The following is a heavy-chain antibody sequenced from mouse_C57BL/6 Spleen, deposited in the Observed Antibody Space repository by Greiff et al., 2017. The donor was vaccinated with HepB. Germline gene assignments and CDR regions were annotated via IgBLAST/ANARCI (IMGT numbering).Heavy chain of an antibody. CDR3: ARPTVYYDYDGVTYYYAMDY. CDR2: ISSGSSTI. D-gene: IGHD2-4*01. CDR1: GFTFSDYG. Sequence: DVQLVESGGGLVKPGGSLKLSCAASGFTFSDYGMHWVRQAPEKGLEWVAYISSGSSTIYYADTVKGRFTISRDNAKNTLFLQMTSLRSEDTAMYYCARPTVYYDYDGVTYYYAMDYWGQGTSVTVSS. J-gene: IGHJ4*01. V-gene: IGHV5-17*01.